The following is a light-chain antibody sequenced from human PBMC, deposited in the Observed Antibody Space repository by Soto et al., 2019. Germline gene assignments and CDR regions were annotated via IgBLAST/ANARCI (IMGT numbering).Light chain of an antibody. V-gene: IGKV3-11*01. Sequence: EIVLTQSPATLSLSPGERATLSCRARQSVTKYLAWYRQKPGQAPRLLIYDTSNRATGIPARFSGSGSGTDFTLTISGLESEDSGIYYCQQRYNWLTFGGGTKVEIK. CDR1: QSVTKY. CDR2: DTS. CDR3: QQRYNWLT. J-gene: IGKJ4*01.